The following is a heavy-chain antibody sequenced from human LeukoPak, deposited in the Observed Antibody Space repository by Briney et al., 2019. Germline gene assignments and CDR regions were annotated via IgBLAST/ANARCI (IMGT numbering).Heavy chain of an antibody. Sequence: NPGGSLRLSCATSGFTFTAASMTGVRQAPGKGREWIALIKSKVENETTEYAAPVKGRFTISRDDSKATLYLQMNSLKVDDTAVYYCTTGNPWGQGTLV. CDR2: IKSKVENETT. V-gene: IGHV3-15*05. CDR1: GFTFTAAS. CDR3: TTGNP. J-gene: IGHJ5*02.